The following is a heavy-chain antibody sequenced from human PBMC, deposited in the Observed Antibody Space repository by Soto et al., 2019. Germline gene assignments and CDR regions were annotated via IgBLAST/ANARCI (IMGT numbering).Heavy chain of an antibody. CDR2: INQDGGET. V-gene: IGHV3-7*01. CDR1: GFTFHNHW. CDR3: VRVGDGGSNYYGLAV. J-gene: IGHJ6*02. Sequence: DVQLVESGGNLVQPGGSLRLSCAASGFTFHNHWMTWVRQAPGKGLEWVANINQDGGETHYLDSVKGRFTISRDNIEKSLYLHVKSLRVEDTAVYYCVRVGDGGSNYYGLAVWGQGTTVTVSS. D-gene: IGHD3-10*01.